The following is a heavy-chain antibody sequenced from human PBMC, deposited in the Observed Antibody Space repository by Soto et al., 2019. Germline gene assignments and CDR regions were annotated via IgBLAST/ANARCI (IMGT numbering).Heavy chain of an antibody. D-gene: IGHD3-10*01. Sequence: VKVSCKASGYTFTNCGIAWVRQAPGQGLEWMGWISPYKGNTHYAQKFQGRVTMTTDTSTSTVYMGLRSLRSDDTAVYYCARDLDGSGSYYTDYWGQGTLVTVS. CDR2: ISPYKGNT. CDR1: GYTFTNCG. CDR3: ARDLDGSGSYYTDY. J-gene: IGHJ4*02. V-gene: IGHV1-18*01.